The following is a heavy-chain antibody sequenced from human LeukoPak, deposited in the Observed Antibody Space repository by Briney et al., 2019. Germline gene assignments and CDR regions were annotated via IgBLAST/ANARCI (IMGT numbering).Heavy chain of an antibody. Sequence: GGSLRLSCAAPGFTFSNYALTWVRQASGTGLEWVSIIAGNGNTYYADSVKGRFTISRDDSKSTLYLQMNSLRPGDTAVYYCAKCARSGGACYDAFDLWGQGTMVTVSS. J-gene: IGHJ3*01. D-gene: IGHD2-15*01. CDR3: AKCARSGGACYDAFDL. CDR2: IAGNGNT. V-gene: IGHV3-23*01. CDR1: GFTFSNYA.